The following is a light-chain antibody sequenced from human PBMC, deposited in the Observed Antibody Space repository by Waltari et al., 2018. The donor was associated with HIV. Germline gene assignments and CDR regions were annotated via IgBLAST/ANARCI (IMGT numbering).Light chain of an antibody. J-gene: IGKJ1*01. CDR2: WAS. CDR1: QCLLYSTKNQTF. CDR3: QQYYHTLWT. V-gene: IGKV4-1*01. Sequence: DIVMTQSPDSLAVSLGEMATINCKSRQCLLYSTKNQTFLAWYQQKPRQPPKLLIYWASVRGSGVPDRFSASGSETDFTLTINSLQAEDVALYYCQQYYHTLWTFGRGTKVEIK.